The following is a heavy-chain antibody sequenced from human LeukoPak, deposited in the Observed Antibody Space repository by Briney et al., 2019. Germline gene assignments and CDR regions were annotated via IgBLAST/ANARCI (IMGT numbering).Heavy chain of an antibody. CDR2: IYYSGST. Sequence: SETLSLTCTVSGGPISSYYWSWIRQPPGKGLEWIGSIYYSGSTYYNPSLKSRVTISVDTSKNQFSLKLSSVTAADTAVYYCASDVLRYFDWLLYWGQGTLVTVSS. CDR1: GGPISSYY. D-gene: IGHD3-9*01. J-gene: IGHJ4*02. CDR3: ASDVLRYFDWLLY. V-gene: IGHV4-59*05.